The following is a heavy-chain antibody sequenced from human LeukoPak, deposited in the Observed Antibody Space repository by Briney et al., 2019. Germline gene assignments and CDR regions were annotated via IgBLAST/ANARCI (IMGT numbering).Heavy chain of an antibody. V-gene: IGHV4-34*01. Sequence: SSETLSLTCAVYGGSFSGYYWSWIRQPPGKGLEWIGEINHSGSTNYNPSLKSRVTISVDTSKNQFSLKLSSVTAADTAVYYCARHGQRGSGSYYSGGYFDYWGQGTLVTVSS. D-gene: IGHD3-10*01. CDR3: ARHGQRGSGSYYSGGYFDY. J-gene: IGHJ4*02. CDR1: GGSFSGYY. CDR2: INHSGST.